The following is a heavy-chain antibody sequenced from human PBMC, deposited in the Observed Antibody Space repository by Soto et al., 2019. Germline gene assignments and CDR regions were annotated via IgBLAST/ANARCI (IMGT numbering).Heavy chain of an antibody. CDR3: ARYAVSGWYGGYYYYGMDV. CDR2: INHSGST. Sequence: SETLSLTCAVYGGSFSGYYRSWIRQPPGKGLEWIGEINHSGSTNYNPSLKSRVTISVDTSKNQFSLKLSSVTAADTAVYYCARYAVSGWYGGYYYYGMDVWGQGTTVTVSS. V-gene: IGHV4-34*01. CDR1: GGSFSGYY. D-gene: IGHD6-19*01. J-gene: IGHJ6*02.